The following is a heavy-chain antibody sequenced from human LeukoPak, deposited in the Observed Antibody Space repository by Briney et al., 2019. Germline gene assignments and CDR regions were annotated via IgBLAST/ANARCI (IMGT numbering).Heavy chain of an antibody. Sequence: SETLSLTCTVSGGSINNGYYWGWIRQPPGKGLEWIGSIYHSGSTYYNPSLKSRVTISVDTSKNQFSLKLSSVTAADTAVYYCARATYYYDSSGYWTLEFDFDIWGQGTMVTVSS. J-gene: IGHJ3*02. CDR3: ARATYYYDSSGYWTLEFDFDI. D-gene: IGHD3-22*01. V-gene: IGHV4-38-2*02. CDR1: GGSINNGYY. CDR2: IYHSGST.